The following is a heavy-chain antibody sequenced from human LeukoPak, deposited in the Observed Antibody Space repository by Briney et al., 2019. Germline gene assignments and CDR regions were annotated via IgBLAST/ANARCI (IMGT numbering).Heavy chain of an antibody. CDR3: ARDSIVVVPAAMLYYYYMDV. V-gene: IGHV1-18*01. CDR1: GYTFTSYG. D-gene: IGHD2-2*01. CDR2: ISAYNGNT. Sequence: ASVKVSCKASGYTFTSYGISWVRQAPGQGLEWMGWISAYNGNTNYAQELQGRVTMTTDTSTSTAYMELRSLRSDDTAVYYCARDSIVVVPAAMLYYYYMDVWGKGTTVTISS. J-gene: IGHJ6*03.